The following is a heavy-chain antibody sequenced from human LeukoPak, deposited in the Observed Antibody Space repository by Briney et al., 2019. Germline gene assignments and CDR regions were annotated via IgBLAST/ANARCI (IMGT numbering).Heavy chain of an antibody. CDR2: IYHSGST. Sequence: PSETLFLTCAVSGYSISSGYYWGWIRQPPGKGLEWIGSIYHSGSTYYNPSLKSRVTISVDTSKNQFSLKLSSVTAADTAVYYCARVDCSSTSCYRGYWYFDLWGRGTLVTVSS. CDR1: GYSISSGYY. D-gene: IGHD2-2*01. V-gene: IGHV4-38-2*01. J-gene: IGHJ2*01. CDR3: ARVDCSSTSCYRGYWYFDL.